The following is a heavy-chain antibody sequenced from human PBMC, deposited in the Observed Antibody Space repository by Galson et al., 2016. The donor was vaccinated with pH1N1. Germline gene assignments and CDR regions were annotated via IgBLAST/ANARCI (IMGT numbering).Heavy chain of an antibody. J-gene: IGHJ2*01. CDR1: GGTFGSYG. V-gene: IGHV1-69*13. CDR3: AREDYYDTDLSDWYFDL. D-gene: IGHD3-22*01. Sequence: SVKVSCKASGGTFGSYGINWVRQAPGQGVEWMGGIIPIFNTAKYAQNFRGRVTITADESTTTAYMELSSLRSEDTAVYYCAREDYYDTDLSDWYFDLWGRGTLLTVSS. CDR2: IIPIFNTA.